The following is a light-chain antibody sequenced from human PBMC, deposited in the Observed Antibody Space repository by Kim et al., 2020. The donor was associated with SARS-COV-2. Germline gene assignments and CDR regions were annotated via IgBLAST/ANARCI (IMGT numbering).Light chain of an antibody. CDR2: DVS. CDR1: SSDVGGYKY. J-gene: IGLJ3*02. Sequence: QSALTQPASVSGSPGQSITMSCTGTSSDVGGYKYVSWYQQHPGKAPKLMIYDVSNRPSGVSNRFSGSKSGNTASLTISGLQAEDEADYYCSSYTSSSTWVFGGGTKVTVL. CDR3: SSYTSSSTWV. V-gene: IGLV2-14*03.